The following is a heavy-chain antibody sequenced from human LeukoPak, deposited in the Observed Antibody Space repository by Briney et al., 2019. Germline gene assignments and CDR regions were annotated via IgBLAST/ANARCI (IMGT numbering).Heavy chain of an antibody. CDR3: AKDPGVVPAHYFDS. V-gene: IGHV3-23*01. CDR1: GFTFSSYA. J-gene: IGHJ4*02. CDR2: TGSTGVST. D-gene: IGHD2-2*01. Sequence: PGGSLRLSCAASGFTFSSYAMNWVRQAPGKGLEWVSGTGSTGVSTFYADSVKGRFTVSRDNSKNTLSLQMNSLRAEDTAVYYCAKDPGVVPAHYFDSWGQGALVTVSS.